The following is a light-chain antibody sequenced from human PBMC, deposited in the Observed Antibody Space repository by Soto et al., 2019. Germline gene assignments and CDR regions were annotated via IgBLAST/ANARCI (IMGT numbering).Light chain of an antibody. V-gene: IGLV2-14*01. Sequence: QSALTQPASVSGSPGQSITISCTGTSSDIGHYDYVSWYQQHPGKAPKLMIYEVNNRPSGVSNRFSGSKSGNTASLTISGLQAEDEADYYCSSYTSSSTLYVFGTGTQLTVL. CDR1: SSDIGHYDY. J-gene: IGLJ1*01. CDR3: SSYTSSSTLYV. CDR2: EVN.